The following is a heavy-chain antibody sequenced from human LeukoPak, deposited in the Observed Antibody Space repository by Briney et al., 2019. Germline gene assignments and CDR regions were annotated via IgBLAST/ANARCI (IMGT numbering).Heavy chain of an antibody. CDR1: GFTLSRFW. J-gene: IGHJ4*02. D-gene: IGHD3-10*01. Sequence: PRGALRLSSAAPGFTLSRFWLRAVRQTPGGGLGRVAHINKDGNEKHYVDSVKGGFTLSRDTTKNSRCLHMYSLRHEETGAYFCARGGSRGAYFDYWGQGTLVTVSS. V-gene: IGHV3-7*01. CDR2: INKDGNEK. CDR3: ARGGSRGAYFDY.